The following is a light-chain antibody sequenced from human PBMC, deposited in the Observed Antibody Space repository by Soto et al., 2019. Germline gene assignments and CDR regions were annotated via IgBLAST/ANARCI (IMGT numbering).Light chain of an antibody. CDR3: SSYTGSSSTEV. Sequence: QSVLTQPASVSGSPGQSITISCTGTSSDVGGYDYVSWYQQHPGKAPKLMIYEVSNRPSGVSNRFSGSKYANTASLTISGLQTEDEADYYCSSYTGSSSTEVFGNGTKLTVL. V-gene: IGLV2-14*01. J-gene: IGLJ1*01. CDR2: EVS. CDR1: SSDVGGYDY.